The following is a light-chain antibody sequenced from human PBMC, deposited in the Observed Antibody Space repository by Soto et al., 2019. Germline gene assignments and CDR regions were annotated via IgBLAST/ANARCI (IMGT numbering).Light chain of an antibody. CDR2: GTS. Sequence: EIVLTQSPGTLSLSLGERATLSCRASQSVSSNYLAWYQQKAGQAPRLLIYGTSSRTTGIPDRFSGSGAVTGFTLTIIRLEHEDFAVYYCQQYGNSPRYSFGQGTKLEIK. CDR3: QQYGNSPRYS. CDR1: QSVSSNY. V-gene: IGKV3-20*01. J-gene: IGKJ2*03.